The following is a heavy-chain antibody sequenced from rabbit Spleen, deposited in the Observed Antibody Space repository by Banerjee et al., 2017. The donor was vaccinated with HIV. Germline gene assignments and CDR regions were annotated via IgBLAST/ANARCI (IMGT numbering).Heavy chain of an antibody. J-gene: IGHJ3*01. V-gene: IGHV1S45*01. Sequence: QEQLVESGGGLVQPEGSLTLTCTASGFSFTSTYDMCWVRQAPGKGLEWIASINSFSGRPVYATWAKGRFTVSKASWTTVTLQMTSLTAADTATYFCARSHPNSGYAGTRLDLWGQGTLVTVS. D-gene: IGHD1-1*01. CDR2: INSFSGRP. CDR3: ARSHPNSGYAGTRLDL. CDR1: GFSFTSTYD.